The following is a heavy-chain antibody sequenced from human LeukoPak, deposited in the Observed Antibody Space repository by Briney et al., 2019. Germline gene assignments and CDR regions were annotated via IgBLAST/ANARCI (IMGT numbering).Heavy chain of an antibody. J-gene: IGHJ5*02. Sequence: ASVKVSCKASGYTFTSYGISWVRQAPGQGLEWMGWISAYSGNTNYAQKLQGRVTMTTDTSTSTAYMELRSLRSDDTAVYYCARDHTTTMVRGAYNWFDPWGQGTLVTVSS. CDR1: GYTFTSYG. CDR2: ISAYSGNT. CDR3: ARDHTTTMVRGAYNWFDP. V-gene: IGHV1-18*01. D-gene: IGHD3-10*01.